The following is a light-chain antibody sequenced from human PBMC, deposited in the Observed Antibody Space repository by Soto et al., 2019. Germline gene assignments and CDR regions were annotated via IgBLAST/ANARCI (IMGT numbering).Light chain of an antibody. CDR3: QQSYSAPRT. CDR1: QSIGTY. V-gene: IGKV1-39*01. J-gene: IGKJ2*01. CDR2: GAS. Sequence: DIQMTQSPSSLPASVGDRISITCRASQSIGTYLGWYQQKPGKAPKLLIYGASNLQSGVPSRFSGSGSETGFTLTISSLQPEDFATYYCQQSYSAPRTFGQGTKVDIK.